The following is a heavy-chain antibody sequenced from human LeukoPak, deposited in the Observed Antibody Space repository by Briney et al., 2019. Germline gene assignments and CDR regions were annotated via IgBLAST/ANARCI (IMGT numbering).Heavy chain of an antibody. V-gene: IGHV1-8*01. Sequence: ASVKVSCKASGYTFTSYDINWVRQATGQGLEWMGWMNPNSGNTGYAQKFQGRVTMTRNTSISTAYMELSSLRSEDTAVYYCATRYGSGCYYNVWYYYYYMDVWGKGTTVTVSS. J-gene: IGHJ6*03. D-gene: IGHD3-10*01. CDR2: MNPNSGNT. CDR3: ATRYGSGCYYNVWYYYYYMDV. CDR1: GYTFTSYD.